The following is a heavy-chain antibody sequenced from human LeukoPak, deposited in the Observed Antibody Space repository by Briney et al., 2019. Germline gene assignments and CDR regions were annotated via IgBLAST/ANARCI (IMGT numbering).Heavy chain of an antibody. D-gene: IGHD6-6*01. J-gene: IGHJ4*02. V-gene: IGHV3-33*01. Sequence: GGSLRLSCAASGFTFSYYGMHWVRQAPGKGLEWVAVIWYDGSNKYYADPVKGRFTISRDNSKNTLYLQMNSLRAEDPAVYYCARVHFSSSPYFDYWGQGTLVTVSS. CDR3: ARVHFSSSPYFDY. CDR2: IWYDGSNK. CDR1: GFTFSYYG.